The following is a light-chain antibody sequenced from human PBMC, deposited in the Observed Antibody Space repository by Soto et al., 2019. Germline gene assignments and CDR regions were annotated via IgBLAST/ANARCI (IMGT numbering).Light chain of an antibody. V-gene: IGKV1-39*01. J-gene: IGKJ2*01. CDR3: QQSYTTSYT. CDR1: QNISSY. Sequence: DIQMTQSPSSLSSSVGDRVTITCRASQNISSYLNWYQQKPGKPPNLLIYTTSNLQSRVPSRFSGSVSGTDFTLTISSLQPEDFATYYCQQSYTTSYTFGQGTKLEIK. CDR2: TTS.